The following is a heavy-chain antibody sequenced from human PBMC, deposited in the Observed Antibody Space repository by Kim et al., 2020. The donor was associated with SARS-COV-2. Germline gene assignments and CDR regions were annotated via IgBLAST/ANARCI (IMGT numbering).Heavy chain of an antibody. CDR3: ARAPVVPANGYYGMDV. D-gene: IGHD2-2*01. J-gene: IGHJ6*02. CDR1: GYTFTSYA. V-gene: IGHV1-3*01. CDR2: INAGNGNT. Sequence: ASVKVSCKASGYTFTSYAMHWVRQAPGQRLEWMGWINAGNGNTKYSQKFQGRVTITRDTSASTAYMELSSLRSEDTAVYYCARAPVVPANGYYGMDVWGQGTTVTVSS.